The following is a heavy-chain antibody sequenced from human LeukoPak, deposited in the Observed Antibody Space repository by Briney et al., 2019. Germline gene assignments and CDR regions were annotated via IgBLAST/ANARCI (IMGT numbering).Heavy chain of an antibody. V-gene: IGHV1-69*05. CDR3: ASSHCSGGSCYFTPIWFDP. D-gene: IGHD2-15*01. J-gene: IGHJ5*02. CDR1: GGTFSSYA. CDR2: IIPIFGTA. Sequence: SVKVSCKASGGTFSSYAISWVRQAPGQGLEWMGGIIPIFGTANYAQKFQGRVTITTDESTSTAYMELSSLRSEDTAVYYCASSHCSGGSCYFTPIWFDPWGQGALVTVSS.